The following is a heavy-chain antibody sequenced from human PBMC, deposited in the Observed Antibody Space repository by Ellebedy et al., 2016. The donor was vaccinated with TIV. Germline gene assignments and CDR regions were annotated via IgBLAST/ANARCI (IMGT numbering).Heavy chain of an antibody. CDR2: IYYTGST. Sequence: SETLSLTXRVSGYSSGYYWCWFRQPPGKGLAWFGSIYYTGSTSYNPSLNSRVTISADTFKKQLSLMLSLVTAAEAAVYYCVRSSDNRGYYHDYWGHGTLVTVSS. CDR3: VRSSDNRGYYHDY. J-gene: IGHJ4*01. V-gene: IGHV4-38-2*01. D-gene: IGHD3-22*01. CDR1: GYSSGYY.